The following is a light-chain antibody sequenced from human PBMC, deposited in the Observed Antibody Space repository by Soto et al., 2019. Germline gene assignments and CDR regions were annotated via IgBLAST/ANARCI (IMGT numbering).Light chain of an antibody. J-gene: IGKJ1*01. V-gene: IGKV3-11*01. Sequence: EIVLTQSPATLSLSPGERATLSCRASQSVSIYLAWYQQKPGQAPRLLIYDASNRATGIPAKFSGSGSGTDFTLTISSLEPEDFAVYYCQHRGNWPPTFGQGTKVEIK. CDR1: QSVSIY. CDR2: DAS. CDR3: QHRGNWPPT.